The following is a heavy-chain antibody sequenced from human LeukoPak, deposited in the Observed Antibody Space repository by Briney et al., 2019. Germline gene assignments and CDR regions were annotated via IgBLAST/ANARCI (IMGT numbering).Heavy chain of an antibody. J-gene: IGHJ6*03. Sequence: SETLSLTCTVSGDSISSYYWSWIRQPPGKGLEWIGYIYYSGSTNYNPSLKSRVTISVDTSKNQFSLKLSSVTAADTAVYYCARGLRYFDYYMDVWGKGTTVTVSS. CDR1: GDSISSYY. D-gene: IGHD3-9*01. V-gene: IGHV4-59*01. CDR3: ARGLRYFDYYMDV. CDR2: IYYSGST.